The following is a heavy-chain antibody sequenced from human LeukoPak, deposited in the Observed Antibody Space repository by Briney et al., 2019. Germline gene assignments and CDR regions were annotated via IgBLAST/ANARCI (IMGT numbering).Heavy chain of an antibody. V-gene: IGHV3-21*01. D-gene: IGHD6-6*01. J-gene: IGHJ6*03. CDR2: ISAVSTYI. CDR1: GFTFSSYT. CDR3: ARGGIAGRPVYYYYMDV. Sequence: GGSLTLSCAASGFTFSSYTIHWVRQAPGKGLEWDSSISAVSTYIYYADSVKGRFTISRDNVEKSAYLELSGLTAHDTAIYYCARGGIAGRPVYYYYMDVWGKGTTVTVPS.